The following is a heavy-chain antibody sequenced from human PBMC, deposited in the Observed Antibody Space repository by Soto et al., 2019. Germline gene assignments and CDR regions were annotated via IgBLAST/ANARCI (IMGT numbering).Heavy chain of an antibody. CDR3: AHRAQLERHNWFDP. Sequence: QITLKESGPTLVKPTQTLTLTCTFSGFSLSTSGVGVGWIRQAPGKALEWLALIYWDDDKRYSPSLKSRLTITKDTSKNQVVLTMTNMDPVDTATYYCAHRAQLERHNWFDPWGQGTLVTVSS. D-gene: IGHD1-1*01. J-gene: IGHJ5*02. CDR1: GFSLSTSGVG. V-gene: IGHV2-5*02. CDR2: IYWDDDK.